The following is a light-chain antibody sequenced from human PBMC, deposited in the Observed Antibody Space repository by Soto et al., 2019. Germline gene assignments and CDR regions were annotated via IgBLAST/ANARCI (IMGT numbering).Light chain of an antibody. CDR3: QQYHSTRLT. J-gene: IGKJ4*01. Sequence: DIVMTQSPEYLAGSLGERATINCKSSQSVLYTPNAKNYLAWYQQKPGQPPRLLIYWASYREPGVPDRFSGSRSGTDFTLTISSLQAEDVAVYYCQQYHSTRLTFGGGTKVDSK. CDR2: WAS. CDR1: QSVLYTPNAKNY. V-gene: IGKV4-1*01.